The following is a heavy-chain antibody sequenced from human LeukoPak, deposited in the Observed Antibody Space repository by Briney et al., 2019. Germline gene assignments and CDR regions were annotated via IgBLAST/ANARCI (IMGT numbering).Heavy chain of an antibody. CDR3: ARVLLGATGINWFDP. D-gene: IGHD1-26*01. CDR2: ISAYNGNT. V-gene: IGHV1-18*01. Sequence: ASVKVSCKASGYTFTSYGISWVRQAPGQGLEWMGWISAYNGNTNYAQKLQGRVTMTTDTSTSTAYMELRSLRSDDTAVYYCARVLLGATGINWFDPWGQGTLVTVSS. J-gene: IGHJ5*02. CDR1: GYTFTSYG.